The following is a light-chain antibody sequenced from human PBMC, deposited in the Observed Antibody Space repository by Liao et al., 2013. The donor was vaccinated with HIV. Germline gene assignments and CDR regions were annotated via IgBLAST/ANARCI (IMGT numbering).Light chain of an antibody. Sequence: SYELTQPPSVSVAPGQTAKITCGGSNIGSKSVHWYQQKPGQAPVLVIYQGTKRPSGIPERFSGSYSGNTATLTITGTQTMDESDYFCQAWDSGAEVLFGGGTKLTVL. CDR3: QAWDSGAEVL. CDR2: QGT. J-gene: IGLJ2*01. CDR1: NIGSKS. V-gene: IGLV3-9*01.